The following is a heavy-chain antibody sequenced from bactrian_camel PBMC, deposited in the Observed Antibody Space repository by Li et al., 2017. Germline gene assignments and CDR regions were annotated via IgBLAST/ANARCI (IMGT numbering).Heavy chain of an antibody. D-gene: IGHD6*01. J-gene: IGHJ7*01. Sequence: QLVESGGGLVQPGASLRLSCSASGFEFSSFDMSWVRQAPGKGVEWVSATRGDSRYVYYADSVKDRVTISRDNVKNTVYQQLNSLKTEDMAMYYCVRWGGSWYRDGMDYWGKGTQVTVS. V-gene: IGHV3S40*01. CDR2: TRGDSRYV. CDR1: GFEFSSFD.